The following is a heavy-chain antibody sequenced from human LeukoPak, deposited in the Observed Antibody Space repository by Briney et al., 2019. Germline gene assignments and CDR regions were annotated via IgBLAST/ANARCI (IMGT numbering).Heavy chain of an antibody. D-gene: IGHD6-13*01. V-gene: IGHV3-23*01. CDR3: ARGSGSSRYFYFDY. J-gene: IGHJ4*02. CDR1: GFTFSSYA. CDR2: ISGSGGST. Sequence: GGSLRFSCAASGFTFSSYAMSWVRQAPGKGLEWVSAISGSGGSTYYADSVKGRFTISRDNSKNTLYLQMNSLRAEDTALYYCARGSGSSRYFYFDYWGQGTLVTVSS.